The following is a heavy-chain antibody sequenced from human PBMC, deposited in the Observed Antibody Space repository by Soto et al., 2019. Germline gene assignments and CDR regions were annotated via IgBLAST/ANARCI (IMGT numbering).Heavy chain of an antibody. V-gene: IGHV4-34*01. CDR1: GGSFSGYY. CDR3: ARHRQGDYGDYNFDY. D-gene: IGHD4-17*01. J-gene: IGHJ4*02. CDR2: INHSGST. Sequence: KASETLSLTCAVYGGSFSGYYWSWIRQPPGKGLEWIGEINHSGSTNYNPSLKSRVTISVDTSKNQFSLKLSSVTAADTAVYYCARHRQGDYGDYNFDYWGQGTLVTVSS.